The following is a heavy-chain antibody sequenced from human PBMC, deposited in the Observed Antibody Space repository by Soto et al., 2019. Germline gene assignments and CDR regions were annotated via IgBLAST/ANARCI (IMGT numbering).Heavy chain of an antibody. J-gene: IGHJ5*01. Sequence: SETLSLTCAVSGVSIHNSHSFWGWIRQPPGKGLEFIANVYYSGGAHYNPSFKSRVTISVDTATNQVSLRMSSVTAADTAVYFCGRVVEGASRHTDFDSWGQGTLVTVSS. CDR2: VYYSGGA. CDR3: GRVVEGASRHTDFDS. D-gene: IGHD2-21*01. CDR1: GVSIHNSHSF. V-gene: IGHV4-39*01.